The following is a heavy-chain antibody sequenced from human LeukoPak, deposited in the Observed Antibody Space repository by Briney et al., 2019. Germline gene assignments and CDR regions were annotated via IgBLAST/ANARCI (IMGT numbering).Heavy chain of an antibody. V-gene: IGHV4-59*01. Sequence: SETLSLTCTVSGGSISGYHWGWIRQPPGKGLEWIGYIYYTGSTTYNPSLKSRVTISVDTSKSQFSLKLSSATAADTAVYYCARDKRPGDYWGQGTLVTVSS. CDR2: IYYTGST. J-gene: IGHJ4*02. D-gene: IGHD7-27*01. CDR1: GGSISGYH. CDR3: ARDKRPGDY.